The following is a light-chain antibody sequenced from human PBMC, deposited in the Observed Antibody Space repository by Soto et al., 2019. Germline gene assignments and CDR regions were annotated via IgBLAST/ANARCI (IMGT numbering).Light chain of an antibody. V-gene: IGKV1-5*01. Sequence: DIQMTQSPSPLSASIGYQVLITCRASQSISSWLAWYQQMPGKAPKLLIYDASSLHSGVPSRFSGSGSGTEFTLTISSLQPDDFATYYCQQYNTYSWTFGKGSKVDIK. J-gene: IGKJ1*01. CDR1: QSISSW. CDR3: QQYNTYSWT. CDR2: DAS.